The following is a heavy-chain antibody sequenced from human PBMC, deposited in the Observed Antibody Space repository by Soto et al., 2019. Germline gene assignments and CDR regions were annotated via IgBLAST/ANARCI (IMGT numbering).Heavy chain of an antibody. CDR1: GDSTIAYS. D-gene: IGHD5-12*01. CDR3: AREGNLGRWLQPLDF. J-gene: IGHJ4*02. V-gene: IGHV4-59*01. CDR2: IHYNGNT. Sequence: SETLSLTCTVSGDSTIAYSWSWVRQPPGKGLEWIGNIHYNGNTKYSPSLKSRVTMSVDTSKNHFSLRLISVTAADTAIYFCAREGNLGRWLQPLDFWGQGTLVT.